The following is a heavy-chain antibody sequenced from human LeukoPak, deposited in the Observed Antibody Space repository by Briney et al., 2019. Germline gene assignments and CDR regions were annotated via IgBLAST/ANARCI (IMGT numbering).Heavy chain of an antibody. CDR3: ANHAIAVAWSNY. D-gene: IGHD6-19*01. CDR2: ISGSGGST. Sequence: GGSLRLSCAASGFTFRSYAMSWVRQAPGKGLEWVSAISGSGGSTYYADSVKGRLTISRDNSKNTLYLQMNSLRAEDTAVYYCANHAIAVAWSNYWGQGTLVTVSS. J-gene: IGHJ4*02. CDR1: GFTFRSYA. V-gene: IGHV3-23*01.